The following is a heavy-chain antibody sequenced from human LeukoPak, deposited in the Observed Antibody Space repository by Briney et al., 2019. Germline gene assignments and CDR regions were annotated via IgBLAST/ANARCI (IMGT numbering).Heavy chain of an antibody. J-gene: IGHJ6*04. D-gene: IGHD1-1*01. V-gene: IGHV3-30*18. Sequence: GGSLRLSCAASGSTFSSYGMHWVRQAPGKGLEWVAVISYDGSNKYYADSVKGRFTISRDNSKNTLYLQMNSLRAEDTAVYYCAKDMGQGHWNDPTGYYYYYGMDVWGKGTTVTVSS. CDR2: ISYDGSNK. CDR1: GSTFSSYG. CDR3: AKDMGQGHWNDPTGYYYYYGMDV.